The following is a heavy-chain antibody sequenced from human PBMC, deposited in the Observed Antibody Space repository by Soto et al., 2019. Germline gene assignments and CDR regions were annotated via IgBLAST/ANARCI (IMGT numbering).Heavy chain of an antibody. V-gene: IGHV3-23*01. J-gene: IGHJ6*02. Sequence: GGSLRLSCAASGFTFSSYAMSWVRQAPGKGLEWVSAISGSGGSTYYADSVKGRFTISRDNSKNTLYLQMNSLRAEDTAVYYCEAYCSGGSCQNYYYYGMDVWGQGTTVTVSS. D-gene: IGHD2-15*01. CDR3: EAYCSGGSCQNYYYYGMDV. CDR2: ISGSGGST. CDR1: GFTFSSYA.